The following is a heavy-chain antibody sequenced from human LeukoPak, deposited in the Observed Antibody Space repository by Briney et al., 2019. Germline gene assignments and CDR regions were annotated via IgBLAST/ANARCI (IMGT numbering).Heavy chain of an antibody. CDR1: GFTFSDFA. D-gene: IGHD1-26*01. J-gene: IGHJ4*02. V-gene: IGHV3-23*01. Sequence: GGSLRLSCAASGFTFSDFAMSWVRQAPGKGLKWVSVVSGSGSSTYYADSVKGRFTISRDNSKSTLYLQMNSLRAEDTAVYYCAKTMGAIDHDYWGQGTLVTVSS. CDR3: AKTMGAIDHDY. CDR2: VSGSGSST.